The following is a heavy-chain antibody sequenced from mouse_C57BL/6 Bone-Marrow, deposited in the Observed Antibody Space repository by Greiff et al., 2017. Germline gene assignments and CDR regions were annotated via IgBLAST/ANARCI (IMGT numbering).Heavy chain of an antibody. Sequence: QVQLKESGAELVKPGASVKISCKASGYAFSSYWMNWVKQRPGKGLEWIGQIYPGDGDTNYNGKFKGKATLTADKSSSTAYMQLSSLTSEDSAVYFCAREAKGAMDYWGQGTSVTVSS. CDR1: GYAFSSYW. J-gene: IGHJ4*01. D-gene: IGHD1-1*01. CDR2: IYPGDGDT. V-gene: IGHV1-80*01. CDR3: AREAKGAMDY.